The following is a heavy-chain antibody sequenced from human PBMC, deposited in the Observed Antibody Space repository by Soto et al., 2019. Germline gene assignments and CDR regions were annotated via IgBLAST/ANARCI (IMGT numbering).Heavy chain of an antibody. V-gene: IGHV3-23*01. J-gene: IGHJ3*02. CDR3: ANRGVVVTAPDAFDI. D-gene: IGHD2-21*02. Sequence: GGSLRLSCAASGFTFSSYAMSWVRQAPGKGLEWVSAISGSGGSTYYADSVKGRFTISRDNSKNTLYLQMNSLRAEDTAVYYCANRGVVVTAPDAFDIWGQGTMVTVSS. CDR2: ISGSGGST. CDR1: GFTFSSYA.